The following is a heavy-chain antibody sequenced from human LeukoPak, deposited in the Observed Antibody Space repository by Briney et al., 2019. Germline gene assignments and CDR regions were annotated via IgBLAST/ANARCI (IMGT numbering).Heavy chain of an antibody. CDR3: ATVLRISHAFDT. Sequence: PGGSLRLSCAASGFAVSSTYMTWVRQAPGKGLEWVSVTYPGGTTYYADSVRGRFTVSTHNSQSTLYLQMNSLRAEDTAMYYCATVLRISHAFDTWGQGTMVTVSS. J-gene: IGHJ3*02. D-gene: IGHD2-8*01. V-gene: IGHV3-53*04. CDR1: GFAVSSTY. CDR2: TYPGGTT.